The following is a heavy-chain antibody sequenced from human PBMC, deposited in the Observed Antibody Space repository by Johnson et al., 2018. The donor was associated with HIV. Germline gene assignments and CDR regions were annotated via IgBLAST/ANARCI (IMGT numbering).Heavy chain of an antibody. J-gene: IGHJ3*02. V-gene: IGHV3-30*02. D-gene: IGHD6-19*01. CDR1: GFTFSTYG. Sequence: VQLVESGGGVVQPGGSLRLSCAASGFTFSTYGMHWVRQAPGKGLEWVAFIRNDGSNKHFVESVKGRFTISRDNSKNTLYLQMNSLRAEDTAVYYCANGGKYSSGWYESAFDIWGQGTMVTVSS. CDR2: IRNDGSNK. CDR3: ANGGKYSSGWYESAFDI.